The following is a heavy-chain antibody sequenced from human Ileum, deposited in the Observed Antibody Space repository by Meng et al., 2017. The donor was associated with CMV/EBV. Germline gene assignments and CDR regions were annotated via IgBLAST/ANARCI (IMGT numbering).Heavy chain of an antibody. J-gene: IGHJ4*02. Sequence: GGSLRLSCAASGFTVTNYDMSWVRQAPGQGLEWVSAIRNGEDTTYYADSVKGRFIISRDSSKNTLFLQMNSLRADDTAIYYCAKQEKYTNGWPFDYWGQGTLVTVSS. CDR3: AKQEKYTNGWPFDY. V-gene: IGHV3-23*01. CDR2: IRNGEDTT. CDR1: GFTVTNYD. D-gene: IGHD6-19*01.